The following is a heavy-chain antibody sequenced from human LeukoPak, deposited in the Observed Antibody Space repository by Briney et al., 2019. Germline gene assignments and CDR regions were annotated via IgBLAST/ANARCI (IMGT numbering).Heavy chain of an antibody. CDR2: INHSGST. Sequence: SETLSLTCAVYGGSFSGYYWSWIRQPPGKGLEWIGEINHSGSTNYNPSLKSRVTISVDTSKNQFSLKLSSVTAADTAVYYCASQRGIQLWSRSYFDYWGQGTLVTVSS. J-gene: IGHJ4*02. CDR3: ASQRGIQLWSRSYFDY. V-gene: IGHV4-34*01. CDR1: GGSFSGYY. D-gene: IGHD5-18*01.